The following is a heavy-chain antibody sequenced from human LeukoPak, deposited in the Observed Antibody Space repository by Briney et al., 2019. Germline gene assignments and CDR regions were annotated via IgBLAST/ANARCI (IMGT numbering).Heavy chain of an antibody. CDR1: GXTVSNNY. Sequence: GGSLRLSCAASGXTVSNNYLIWVRQAPGKGLEWVSVIYSGDITYYADSVKGRFTISRDNSKNTLHLQMNSLRAEDTAVYYCARDLLLWFGELSGDSDYWGQGTLVTVSS. CDR2: IYSGDIT. V-gene: IGHV3-66*01. J-gene: IGHJ4*02. D-gene: IGHD3-10*01. CDR3: ARDLLLWFGELSGDSDY.